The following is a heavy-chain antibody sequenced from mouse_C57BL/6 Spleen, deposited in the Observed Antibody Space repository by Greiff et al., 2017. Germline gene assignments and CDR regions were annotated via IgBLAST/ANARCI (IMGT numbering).Heavy chain of an antibody. D-gene: IGHD3-3*01. CDR3: ARGGLAYFDY. CDR1: GYTFTSYW. Sequence: VQLQQPGAELVKPGASVKLSCKASGYTFTSYWMQWVKQRPGQGLEWIGEIDPSDSYTNYNQKFKGKATLTVDTSSSTAYMQLSSLTSEDSAVYYCARGGLAYFDYWGKGTTLTVSS. J-gene: IGHJ2*01. CDR2: IDPSDSYT. V-gene: IGHV1-50*01.